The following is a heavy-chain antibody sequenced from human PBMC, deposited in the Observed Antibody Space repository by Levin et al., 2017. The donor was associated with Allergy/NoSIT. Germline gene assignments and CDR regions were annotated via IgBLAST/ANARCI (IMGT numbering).Heavy chain of an antibody. CDR1: GFTFGDYA. CDR3: TRVGYSSGRLYYFDY. CDR2: IRSKAYGGTT. V-gene: IGHV3-49*03. J-gene: IGHJ4*02. D-gene: IGHD6-19*01. Sequence: PGGSLRLSCTASGFTFGDYAMSWFRQAPGKGLEWVGFIRSKAYGGTTEYAASVKGRFTISRDDSKSIAYLQMNSLKTEDTAVYYCTRVGYSSGRLYYFDYWGQGTLVTVSS.